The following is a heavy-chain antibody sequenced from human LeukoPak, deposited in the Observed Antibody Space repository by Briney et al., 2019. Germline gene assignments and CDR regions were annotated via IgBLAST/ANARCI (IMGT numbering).Heavy chain of an antibody. CDR1: GLTVSSNY. CDR2: ISSGGST. D-gene: IGHD3-10*01. V-gene: IGHV3-66*01. J-gene: IGHJ4*02. CDR3: ARGSGSLDD. Sequence: PGGSLRLSCAASGLTVSSNYMSWVRQAPGKGQEWVSVISSGGSTYYADFVKGRFTISRDNSKNTLYLQMNSLRAEDTAVYYCARGSGSLDDWGQGTLVTVSS.